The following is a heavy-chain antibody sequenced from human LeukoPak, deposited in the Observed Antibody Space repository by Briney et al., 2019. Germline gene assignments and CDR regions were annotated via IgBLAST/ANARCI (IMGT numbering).Heavy chain of an antibody. J-gene: IGHJ4*02. D-gene: IGHD6-19*01. CDR3: AQDRYVSSGRDDY. CDR1: GFTFSSYA. CDR2: ISGSGGST. V-gene: IGHV3-23*01. Sequence: PGGSLRLSCAASGFTFSSYAMSWVRQAPGKGLEWVSGISGSGGSTYYVDSVKGRFTISRDNSKNTLYLQMTNLRAEDTAVYFCAQDRYVSSGRDDYWGQGTLVTVSS.